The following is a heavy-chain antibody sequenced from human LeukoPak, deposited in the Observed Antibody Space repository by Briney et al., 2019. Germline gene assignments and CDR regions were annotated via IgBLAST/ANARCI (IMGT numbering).Heavy chain of an antibody. D-gene: IGHD6-13*01. CDR3: AKDQAAAGKNY. CDR2: ISSSGSTI. V-gene: IGHV3-11*01. Sequence: GGSLRLSCAASGFTFSDYYMSWIRQAPGKGLEWVSYISSSGSTIYYADSVKGRFTISRDNSKNTLYLQMNSLRAEDTAVYYCAKDQAAAGKNYWGQGTLVTVSS. J-gene: IGHJ4*02. CDR1: GFTFSDYY.